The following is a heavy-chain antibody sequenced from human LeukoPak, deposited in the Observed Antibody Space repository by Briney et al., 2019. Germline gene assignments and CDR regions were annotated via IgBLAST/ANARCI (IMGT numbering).Heavy chain of an antibody. V-gene: IGHV5-51*01. D-gene: IGHD3-22*01. CDR2: IYPGDSDT. CDR1: GYSFTSYW. CDR3: ARDSSGYFDAFDI. Sequence: GESLKISCKGSGYSFTSYWIGWVRQMPGKGLEWMGIIYPGDSDTRYSQSFQGQVTISADKSISTAYLQWSSLKASDTAMYYCARDSSGYFDAFDIWGQGTMVTVSS. J-gene: IGHJ3*02.